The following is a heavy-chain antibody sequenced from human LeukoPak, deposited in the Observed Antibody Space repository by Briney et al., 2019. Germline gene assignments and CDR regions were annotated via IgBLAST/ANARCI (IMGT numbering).Heavy chain of an antibody. J-gene: IGHJ4*02. CDR1: GVTFSDFW. D-gene: IGHD2/OR15-2a*01. V-gene: IGHV3-7*01. Sequence: GGSLRLSCEASGVTFSDFWMTWVRQAPGKGLGWVATMNQDESQKYYVDSVKGRFTISRDKAKNALFLQMNSLRGEDTAIYYCASFEYKYSFGGQGTLVTVSS. CDR2: MNQDESQK. CDR3: ASFEYKYSF.